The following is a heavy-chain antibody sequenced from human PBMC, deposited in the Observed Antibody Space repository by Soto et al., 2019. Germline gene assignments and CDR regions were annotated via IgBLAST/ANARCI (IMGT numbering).Heavy chain of an antibody. CDR2: INHSGST. J-gene: IGHJ2*01. V-gene: IGHV4-34*01. CDR1: GGSFSGYY. CDR3: ARYRPYCSCGSCYRRTYYWDFDL. Sequence: QVQLQQWGAGLLKPSETLSLTCAVYGGSFSGYYWSWIRQPPGKGLEWIGEINHSGSTNYNPSLKSRVNISVDTYKNHFLLKVNSVNAADPAVYYCARYRPYCSCGSCYRRTYYWDFDLWGRGTLVTVSS. D-gene: IGHD2-15*01.